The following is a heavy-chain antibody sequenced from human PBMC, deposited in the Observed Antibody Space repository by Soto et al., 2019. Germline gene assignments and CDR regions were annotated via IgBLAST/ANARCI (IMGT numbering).Heavy chain of an antibody. D-gene: IGHD1-26*01. CDR1: GFIFSTYT. CDR3: AKDFTPDSRWDIDY. CDR2: IYGSGKST. V-gene: IGHV3-23*01. Sequence: EVQLLESGGGLVQPAGSLRLSCAASGFIFSTYTMSWFRQAPGKGLEWVSRIYGSGKSTFYSASVKGRFTISRDNSGNTVYLQMSSLRAEDTAIYYCAKDFTPDSRWDIDYWGQGSLVTVSS. J-gene: IGHJ4*02.